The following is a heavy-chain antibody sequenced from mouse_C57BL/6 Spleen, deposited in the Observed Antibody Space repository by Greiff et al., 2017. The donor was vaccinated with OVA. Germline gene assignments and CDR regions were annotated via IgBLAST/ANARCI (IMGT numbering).Heavy chain of an antibody. CDR1: GFTFSDYG. D-gene: IGHD1-1*01. V-gene: IGHV5-17*01. CDR2: ISSGSSTI. CDR3: AREGNYYGSSYYAMDY. Sequence: EVHLVESGGGLVKPGGSLKLSCAASGFTFSDYGMHWVRQAPEKGLEWVAYISSGSSTIYYADTVKGRFTISRDNAKNTLFLQMTSLRSEDTAMYYCAREGNYYGSSYYAMDYWGQGTSVTVSS. J-gene: IGHJ4*01.